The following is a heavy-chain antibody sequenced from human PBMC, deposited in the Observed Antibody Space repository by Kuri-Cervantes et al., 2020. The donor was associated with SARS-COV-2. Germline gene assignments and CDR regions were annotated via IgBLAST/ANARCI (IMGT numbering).Heavy chain of an antibody. CDR3: AKDGTYCSSTSCYGVLDY. V-gene: IGHV3-74*01. Sequence: GGSLRLSCAASGFTFSGHWIHWVRQAPGKGLVWVSRINPDGSYTNNADSVKGRFTISRDNSKNTLYLQMNSLRAEDTAVYYCAKDGTYCSSTSCYGVLDYWGQGTLVTVSS. D-gene: IGHD2-2*01. CDR1: GFTFSGHW. CDR2: INPDGSYT. J-gene: IGHJ4*02.